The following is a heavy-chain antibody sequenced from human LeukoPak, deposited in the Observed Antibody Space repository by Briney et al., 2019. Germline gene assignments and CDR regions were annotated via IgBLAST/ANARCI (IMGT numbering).Heavy chain of an antibody. CDR3: ARRARITISSGYFDY. Sequence: PSETLSLTCTVSGGSISSSGYSWGWVRQPPGKGLEWIGSIYYSGSAYYNPSLQSRVAISVDTSETQFSLKLSPVTAADTAVYYCARRARITISSGYFDYWGQGTLVTVSS. V-gene: IGHV4-39*01. J-gene: IGHJ4*02. D-gene: IGHD3-3*01. CDR2: IYYSGSA. CDR1: GGSISSSGYS.